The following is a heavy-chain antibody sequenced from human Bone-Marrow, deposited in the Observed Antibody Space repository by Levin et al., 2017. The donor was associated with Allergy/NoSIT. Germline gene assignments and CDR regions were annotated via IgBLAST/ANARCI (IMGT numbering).Heavy chain of an antibody. CDR2: ISSSSSTI. CDR1: GFTFSSYS. V-gene: IGHV3-48*01. Sequence: GESLKISCAASGFTFSSYSMNWVRQAPGKGLEWVSYISSSSSTIYYADSVKGRFTISRDNAKNSLYLQMNSLRAEDTAVYYCARAGRGYSYGKYFQHWGQGTLVTVSS. D-gene: IGHD5-18*01. J-gene: IGHJ1*01. CDR3: ARAGRGYSYGKYFQH.